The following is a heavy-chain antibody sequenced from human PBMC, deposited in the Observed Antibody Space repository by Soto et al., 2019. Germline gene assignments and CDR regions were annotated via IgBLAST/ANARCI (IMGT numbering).Heavy chain of an antibody. CDR1: GYTFTSYA. CDR3: VGGSYYYGMDV. V-gene: IGHV1-3*01. Sequence: ASVKVSCKASGYTFTSYAMHWVRQAPGQRLEWMGWINAGNGNTKYSQKFQGRVTITADKSTSTAYMELSSLRSEDTAVYYCVGGSYYYGMDVWGQGTTVTVSS. D-gene: IGHD3-10*01. CDR2: INAGNGNT. J-gene: IGHJ6*02.